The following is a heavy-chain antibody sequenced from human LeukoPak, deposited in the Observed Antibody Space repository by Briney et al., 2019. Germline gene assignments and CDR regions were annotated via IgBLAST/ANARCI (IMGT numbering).Heavy chain of an antibody. CDR1: GFTFSSYG. CDR2: IWYDGSNK. J-gene: IGHJ4*02. Sequence: PGRSLRLSCAASGFTFSSYGMHWVRQALGKGLEWVAVIWYDGSNKYYADSVKGRFTISRDNSKNTLYLQMNSLRAEDTAVYYCAKGIDLGYSYAHYWGQGTLVTVSS. CDR3: AKGIDLGYSYAHY. V-gene: IGHV3-33*06. D-gene: IGHD5-18*01.